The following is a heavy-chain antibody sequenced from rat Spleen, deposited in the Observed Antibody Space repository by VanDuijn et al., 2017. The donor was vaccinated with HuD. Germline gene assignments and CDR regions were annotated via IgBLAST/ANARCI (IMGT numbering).Heavy chain of an antibody. CDR2: ISYDGANT. CDR3: TTVRGPYWYFDF. V-gene: IGHV5-20*01. CDR1: GFTFSDYY. J-gene: IGHJ1*01. Sequence: EVQLVASGGGLVQPGRSLKLSCAASGFTFSDYYMAWVRQAPTKGLEWVASISYDGANTYYRDSIKGRFTVSRNNAESSLYLQMDSLTSEDTATYYCTTVRGPYWYFDFWGPGTMVTVSS.